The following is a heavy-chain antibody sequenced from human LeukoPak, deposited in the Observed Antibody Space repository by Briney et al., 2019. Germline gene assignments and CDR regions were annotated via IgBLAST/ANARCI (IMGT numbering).Heavy chain of an antibody. CDR3: ARQKILDDNYDSSGYYVDQ. J-gene: IGHJ4*02. CDR2: IYYRGRT. Sequence: PTETLSLTCSVSNASIISSSYYWGWIRQPPGKGLEWIGSIYYRGRTYYNPSLKIRVTISADTSKNQFSLNLNSVTASDTAVYYCARQKILDDNYDSSGYYVDQWGQGSLVTVSS. V-gene: IGHV4-39*01. D-gene: IGHD3-22*01. CDR1: NASIISSSYY.